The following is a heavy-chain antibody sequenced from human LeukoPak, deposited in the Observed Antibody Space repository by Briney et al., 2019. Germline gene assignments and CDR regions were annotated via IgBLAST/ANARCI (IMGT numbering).Heavy chain of an antibody. CDR3: ARVRGDVERYHYYYMDL. J-gene: IGHJ6*03. D-gene: IGHD5-24*01. Sequence: ALVKVSCKASGYIFSSYGISWVRRAPGQGLEWIGWISAYNDNTHYAQSFQGRVTMTRDTSTSTAYMELRSLRSDNTALYYCARVRGDVERYHYYYMDLWGDGSTVTVSS. CDR1: GYIFSSYG. CDR2: ISAYNDNT. V-gene: IGHV1-18*01.